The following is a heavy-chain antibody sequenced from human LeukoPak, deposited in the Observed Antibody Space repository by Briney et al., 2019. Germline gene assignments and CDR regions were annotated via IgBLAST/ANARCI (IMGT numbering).Heavy chain of an antibody. V-gene: IGHV3-7*03. J-gene: IGHJ4*02. D-gene: IGHD6-13*01. CDR3: ARGLAAPDY. CDR2: IKKDGSEK. CDR1: EFTFNRYW. Sequence: HPGGSLRLSCAASEFTFNRYWMSWVRQAPGKGLEWVANIKKDGSEKYYVDSVKGRFTISRDNAKNSVHLQMNSLRAEDTAVYYCARGLAAPDYWGQGTLVTVSS.